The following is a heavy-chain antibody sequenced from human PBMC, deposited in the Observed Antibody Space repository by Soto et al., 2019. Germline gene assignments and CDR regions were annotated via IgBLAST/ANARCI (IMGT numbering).Heavy chain of an antibody. D-gene: IGHD5-18*01. CDR2: IDPSDSYT. CDR1: GYSFTSYW. J-gene: IGHJ5*02. CDR3: ARRRADTAMPHGFDP. V-gene: IGHV5-10-1*01. Sequence: GASLTLSCKGSGYSFTSYWISWVRQMPGKGLEWMGRIDPSDSYTNYSPSFQGHVTISADKSISTAYLQWSSLKASDTAMYYCARRRADTAMPHGFDPWGQGTLVTVSS.